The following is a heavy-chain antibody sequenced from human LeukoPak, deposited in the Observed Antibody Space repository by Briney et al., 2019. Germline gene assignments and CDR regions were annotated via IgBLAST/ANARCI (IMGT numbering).Heavy chain of an antibody. Sequence: SETLSLTCTVSGGSISSYYWSWIRKPPGKGLEWIGYIYYSGSTNYNPSLKSRVTISVDTSKNQFSLKLSSVTAADTAVYYCARAAVAGIFHYWGQGTLVTVSS. D-gene: IGHD6-19*01. CDR2: IYYSGST. CDR3: ARAAVAGIFHY. J-gene: IGHJ4*02. V-gene: IGHV4-59*01. CDR1: GGSISSYY.